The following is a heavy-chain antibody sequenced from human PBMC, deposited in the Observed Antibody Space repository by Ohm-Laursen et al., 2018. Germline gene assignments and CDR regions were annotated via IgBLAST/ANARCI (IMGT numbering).Heavy chain of an antibody. Sequence: GTLSLTCTVSGGSISSYYWSWIRQPPGKGLEWIGYIYYSGSTNYNPSLKSRVTISVDTSKNQFSLKLSSVTAADTAVYYCARAQNTMVRGVIPRPNWFDPWGHGTLVTVSS. J-gene: IGHJ5*02. CDR3: ARAQNTMVRGVIPRPNWFDP. D-gene: IGHD3-10*01. V-gene: IGHV4-59*12. CDR2: IYYSGST. CDR1: GGSISSYY.